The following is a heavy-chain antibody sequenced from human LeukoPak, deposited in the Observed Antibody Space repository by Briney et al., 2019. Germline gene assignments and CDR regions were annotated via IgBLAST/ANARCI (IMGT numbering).Heavy chain of an antibody. CDR1: GGSISSYY. V-gene: IGHV4-4*07. D-gene: IGHD3-3*01. CDR3: ARGDFWSATADWFDP. CDR2: IYTSGST. Sequence: SETLSLTCTASGGSISSYYWSWIRQPAGKGLEWIGRIYTSGSTNYNPSLKSRVTMSVDTSKNQFSLKLSSVTAADTAVYYCARGDFWSATADWFDPWGQGTLVTVSS. J-gene: IGHJ5*02.